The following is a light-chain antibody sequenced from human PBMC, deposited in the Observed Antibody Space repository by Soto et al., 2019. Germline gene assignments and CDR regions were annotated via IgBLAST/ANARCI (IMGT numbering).Light chain of an antibody. CDR2: DAS. CDR1: QSISNR. Sequence: STATLSAAEGDRVTITGRGSQSISNRLAWYQQKPGKAPKYLIYDASSLESGAPSRFSGSGSGTEFTVSICRLPPDDFAPYYCQHYTAYPWTFRQGTKVDIK. V-gene: IGKV1-5*01. CDR3: QHYTAYPWT. J-gene: IGKJ1*01.